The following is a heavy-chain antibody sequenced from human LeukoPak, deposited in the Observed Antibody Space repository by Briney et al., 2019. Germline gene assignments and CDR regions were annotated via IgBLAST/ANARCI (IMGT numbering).Heavy chain of an antibody. D-gene: IGHD5-12*01. J-gene: IGHJ6*03. V-gene: IGHV4-59*01. Sequence: SETLSLTCTVSGGSISSYYWSWIRQPPGKGLEWIGYIYYSGSTNYNPSLKSRVTISVDTYKNQFSLKLSSVTAADTAVYYCARVGGQRGYSGMGRYYYYYMDVWGKGTTVTVSS. CDR3: ARVGGQRGYSGMGRYYYYYMDV. CDR1: GGSISSYY. CDR2: IYYSGST.